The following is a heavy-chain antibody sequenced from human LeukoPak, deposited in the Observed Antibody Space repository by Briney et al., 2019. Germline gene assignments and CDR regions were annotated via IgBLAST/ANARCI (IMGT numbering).Heavy chain of an antibody. V-gene: IGHV3-23*01. CDR3: AKDHLPGIVVADRDY. J-gene: IGHJ4*02. D-gene: IGHD6-19*01. CDR2: ISGSGGTT. CDR1: GFTFTTYS. Sequence: GGSLRLSCEASGFTFTTYSMTWVRQAPGKGLEWVSAISGSGGTTYYADSVKGRFTISRDNSKNTLYLQINSLRAEDTAVYYCAKDHLPGIVVADRDYWGQGTLVTVSS.